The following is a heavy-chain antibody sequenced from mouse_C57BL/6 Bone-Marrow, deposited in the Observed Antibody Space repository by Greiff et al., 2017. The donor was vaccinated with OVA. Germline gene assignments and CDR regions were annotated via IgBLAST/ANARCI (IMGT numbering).Heavy chain of an antibody. V-gene: IGHV10-1*01. CDR2: IRSKSNNYAT. Sequence: EVQLVESGGGLVQPKGSLKLSCAASGFSFNTYAMNWVRQAPGKGLELVARIRSKSNNYATYYADSVKDRFTISRDDSESMLYLQMNNLKTEDTAMYYCVRTCDYVWMDYWGQGTSVTVSS. D-gene: IGHD2-4*01. CDR1: GFSFNTYA. J-gene: IGHJ4*01. CDR3: VRTCDYVWMDY.